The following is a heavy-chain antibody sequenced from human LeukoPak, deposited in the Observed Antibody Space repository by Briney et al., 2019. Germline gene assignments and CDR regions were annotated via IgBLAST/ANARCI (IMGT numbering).Heavy chain of an antibody. CDR1: GYTFTSYG. V-gene: IGHV1-18*01. CDR2: ISAYNGNT. J-gene: IGHJ4*02. Sequence: ASVKVSCKASGYTFTSYGISWVRQAPGQGLEWMGWISAYNGNTNDAQTLQGRVTMTTDTSTSTAYMELRSLRSDDTAVYYCARGRPNLSGWYGPGYFDYWGQGTLVTVSS. D-gene: IGHD6-19*01. CDR3: ARGRPNLSGWYGPGYFDY.